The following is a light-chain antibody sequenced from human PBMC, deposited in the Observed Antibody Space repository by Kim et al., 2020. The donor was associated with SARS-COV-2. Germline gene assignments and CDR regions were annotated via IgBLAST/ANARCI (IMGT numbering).Light chain of an antibody. CDR3: LLSYSGARV. Sequence: PGGTVTLTCGSSTGAVTSGHYPYWFQQKPGQAPRTLIYDTNNKHSWTPARFSGSLLGGKAALTLPGAQPEDEAEYYCLLSYSGARVFGGGTQLTVL. J-gene: IGLJ3*02. CDR1: TGAVTSGHY. V-gene: IGLV7-46*01. CDR2: DTN.